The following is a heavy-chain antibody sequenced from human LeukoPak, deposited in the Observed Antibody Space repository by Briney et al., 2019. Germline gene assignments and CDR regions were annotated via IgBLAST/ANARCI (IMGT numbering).Heavy chain of an antibody. CDR3: ATRYSSSHYYYLDV. Sequence: GASVKVSCKASGYTFTGYYMHWVRQAPGQGLEWMGWINTNTGNPTYAQGFTGRFVFSLDTSVSTAYLQISSLKADDIAVYYCATRYSSSHYYYLDVWGKGTTVTVSS. CDR2: INTNTGNP. D-gene: IGHD6-13*01. V-gene: IGHV7-4-1*02. J-gene: IGHJ6*03. CDR1: GYTFTGYY.